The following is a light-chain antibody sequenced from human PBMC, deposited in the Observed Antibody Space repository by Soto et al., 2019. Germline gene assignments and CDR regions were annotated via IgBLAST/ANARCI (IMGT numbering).Light chain of an antibody. CDR1: QSVRSN. V-gene: IGKV3-15*01. CDR2: GAF. Sequence: EIVMTQSPVTLSVSPGERATLSCRASQSVRSNLAWYQQKPGQAPSLLIYGAFTRATGIPTRFSGTGSGTDFTLTISSLQSEDFALYYCQQYNDWPLPFGQGTKVEV. J-gene: IGKJ1*01. CDR3: QQYNDWPLP.